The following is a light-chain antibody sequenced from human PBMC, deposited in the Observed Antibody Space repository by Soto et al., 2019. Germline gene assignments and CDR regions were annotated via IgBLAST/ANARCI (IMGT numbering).Light chain of an antibody. J-gene: IGKJ1*01. CDR1: QSVSSSH. CDR3: QQYGDSPWT. Sequence: EVELTQSPGTLSLSPGERATLSCRASQSVSSSHLAWYQQKRGQAPRLLIYDTSTRATGIPDRFSGSGSGTDFTLTISRLEPEDFAVYHCQQYGDSPWTFGQGTKVEGK. CDR2: DTS. V-gene: IGKV3-20*01.